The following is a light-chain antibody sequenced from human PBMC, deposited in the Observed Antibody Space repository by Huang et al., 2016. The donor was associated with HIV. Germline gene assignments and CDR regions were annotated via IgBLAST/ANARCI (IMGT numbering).Light chain of an antibody. CDR2: DAS. V-gene: IGKV1-33*01. Sequence: DIQMTQSPSSLSASVGDRVTITCQASQDSSNYLNWYQQKPGKAPKLLIYDASNLEKGGPSRFSGSGSGTDFTFTISSLQPEDIATYYCQQYDNLPLTFGGGTKVEIK. J-gene: IGKJ4*01. CDR1: QDSSNY. CDR3: QQYDNLPLT.